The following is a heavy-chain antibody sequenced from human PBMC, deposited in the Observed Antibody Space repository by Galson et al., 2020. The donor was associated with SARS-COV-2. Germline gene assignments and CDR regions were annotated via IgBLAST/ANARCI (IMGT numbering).Heavy chain of an antibody. J-gene: IGHJ5*02. Sequence: GGSLRLSCAASGFTFSSYSMNWVRQAPGKGLEWVSYISSSSSTIYYADSVKGRFTISRDNAKNSLYLQMNSLRAEDTAVYYCARKEVDYDSSAPGVDCFDPWGQGTLVTVSS. CDR2: ISSSSSTI. D-gene: IGHD3-22*01. CDR1: GFTFSSYS. CDR3: ARKEVDYDSSAPGVDCFDP. V-gene: IGHV3-48*04.